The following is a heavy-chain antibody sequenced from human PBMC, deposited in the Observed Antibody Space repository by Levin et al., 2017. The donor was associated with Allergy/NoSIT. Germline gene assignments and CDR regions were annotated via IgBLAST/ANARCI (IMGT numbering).Heavy chain of an antibody. V-gene: IGHV4-59*01. J-gene: IGHJ6*02. D-gene: IGHD6-19*01. CDR3: ARATSSGWPYYYYYGMDV. CDR2: IYYSGST. Sequence: ASETLSLTCTVSGGSISSYYWSWIRQPPGKGLEWIGYIYYSGSTNYNPSLKSRVTISVDTSKNQFSLKLSSVTAADTAVYYCARATSSGWPYYYYYGMDVWGQGTTVTVSS. CDR1: GGSISSYY.